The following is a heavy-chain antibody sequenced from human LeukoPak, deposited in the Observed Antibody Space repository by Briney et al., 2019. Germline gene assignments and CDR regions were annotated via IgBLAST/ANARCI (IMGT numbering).Heavy chain of an antibody. Sequence: SETLSLTCTVSGDSINSGSYYWGWIRQPPGKGLEWIGEINHSGSTNYNPSLKSRVTISVDTSKNQFSLKLSSVTAADTAVYYCARSRSGRYYYYYYYMDVWGKGTTVTVSS. CDR3: ARSRSGRYYYYYYYMDV. D-gene: IGHD3-10*01. J-gene: IGHJ6*03. V-gene: IGHV4-39*07. CDR2: INHSGST. CDR1: GDSINSGSYY.